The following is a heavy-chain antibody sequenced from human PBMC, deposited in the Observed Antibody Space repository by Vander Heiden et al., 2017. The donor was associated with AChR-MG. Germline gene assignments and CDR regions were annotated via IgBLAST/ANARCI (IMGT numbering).Heavy chain of an antibody. J-gene: IGHJ2*01. CDR3: AKDIRTSGNYGYLDS. CDR1: GFPFSRSP. Sequence: EVQPLESGGCMTQPGGSRTPCCAPSGFPFSRSPMTWVRHSPGKGLEWVSSISESGGKAYYADSVKGRFTISRDNSKNTRYLQMNRLRAEDTALYHCAKDIRTSGNYGYLDSWGRVSLVTVSS. V-gene: IGHV3-23*01. CDR2: ISESGGKA. D-gene: IGHD3-16*01.